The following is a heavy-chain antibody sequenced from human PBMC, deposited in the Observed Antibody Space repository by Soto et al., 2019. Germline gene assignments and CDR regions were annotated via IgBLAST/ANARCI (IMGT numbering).Heavy chain of an antibody. D-gene: IGHD6-19*01. CDR3: AHRLEIAVTATRDY. CDR1: GFSLSTSGVG. Sequence: QITLKESGPPLVKPTQTLTLTCTFSGFSLSTSGVGVGWIRQPPGKALEWLALIYWDDDKRYSPSLKSRLTITKDPSKNQVVLTMSNMDPVDPATYYCAHRLEIAVTATRDYWGQGTLVTVSS. CDR2: IYWDDDK. J-gene: IGHJ4*02. V-gene: IGHV2-5*02.